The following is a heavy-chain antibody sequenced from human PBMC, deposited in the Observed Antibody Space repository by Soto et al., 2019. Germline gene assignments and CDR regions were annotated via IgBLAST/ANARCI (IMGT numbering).Heavy chain of an antibody. Sequence: PTVRDSYKVSGYTLSELNLHLVRQAPGKGIEWLGGFDPAKTEPFYAQKVQGRVSVKEDTSTVTAYMELRSLTFEDTAVYYCATAEHLSAEVTGISFTVWAQGTRVTVSS. CDR1: GYTLSELN. CDR2: FDPAKTEP. CDR3: ATAEHLSAEVTGISFTV. V-gene: IGHV1-24*01. J-gene: IGHJ4*02. D-gene: IGHD2-21*02.